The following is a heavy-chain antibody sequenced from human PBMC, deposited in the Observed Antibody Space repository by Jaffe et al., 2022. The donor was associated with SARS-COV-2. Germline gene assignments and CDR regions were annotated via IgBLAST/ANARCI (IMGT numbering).Heavy chain of an antibody. CDR2: LSAGNGNT. J-gene: IGHJ6*02. CDR1: GYTFSSYD. Sequence: QVQVVQSGAEVKKPGASVKVSCESSGYTFSSYDMHWVRQVPGQRPEWMGWLSAGNGNTKYSQKFQGRVTITRDTSATTAYMELSSLTSEDTAVYYCARATGDVWGQGTTVTVSS. D-gene: IGHD5-12*01. CDR3: ARATGDV. V-gene: IGHV1-3*01.